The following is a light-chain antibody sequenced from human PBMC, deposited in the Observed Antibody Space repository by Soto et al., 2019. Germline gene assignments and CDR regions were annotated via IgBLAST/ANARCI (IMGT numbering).Light chain of an antibody. CDR3: QQYRSPPYT. CDR1: QSVLYSSKNY. CDR2: WAS. Sequence: DIVITQSPDSLAVSLGERATINCKSSQSVLYSSKNYLAWYQQKPGQPPRLLIYWASTRESGVPDRFSGSGSGTEFTLTISSLQAEDVAVYYCQQYRSPPYTFGQGTNLEIK. V-gene: IGKV4-1*01. J-gene: IGKJ2*01.